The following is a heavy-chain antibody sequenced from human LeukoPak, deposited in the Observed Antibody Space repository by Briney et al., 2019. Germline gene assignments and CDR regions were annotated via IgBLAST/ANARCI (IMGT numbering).Heavy chain of an antibody. J-gene: IGHJ5*02. CDR2: MNPNSGNT. D-gene: IGHD7-27*01. CDR1: GYTFTSYD. Sequence: ASVKVSCKAFGYTFTSYDINWVRQATGQGLEWMGWMNPNSGNTAYAQKFQGRVTMTRNTSISTAYMELSSLRSEDTAVYYGAREVAGAGNWFDPWGQGTLVTVSS. V-gene: IGHV1-8*01. CDR3: AREVAGAGNWFDP.